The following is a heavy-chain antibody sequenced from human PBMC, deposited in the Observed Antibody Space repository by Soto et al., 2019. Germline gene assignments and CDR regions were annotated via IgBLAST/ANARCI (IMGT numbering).Heavy chain of an antibody. CDR3: AKEPVVPDWYFDL. V-gene: IGHV3-23*01. CDR2: ISGSGIST. J-gene: IGHJ2*01. Sequence: DVQLLESGGGLVQPGGSLRLSCAASGFTFRSYAMSWVRQAPGKGLEWVSGISGSGISTHYADSVKCRFTVSRDNSKNTLYLQMNSLRAEDTAVYNCAKEPVVPDWYFDLWGRGTLVTVSS. CDR1: GFTFRSYA. D-gene: IGHD6-6*01.